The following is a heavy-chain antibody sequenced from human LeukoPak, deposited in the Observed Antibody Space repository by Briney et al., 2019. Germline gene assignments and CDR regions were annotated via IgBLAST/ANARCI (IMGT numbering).Heavy chain of an antibody. CDR1: GGTFSSYA. CDR2: IIPILGIA. Sequence: ASVKVSCKASGGTFSSYAISWVRQAPGQGLEWMGRIIPILGIANYAQKFQGRVTITADKSTSTAYMELSSLRSEDTAVYYCATQTYCGGDCYVYFDYWGQGTLVTVSS. D-gene: IGHD2-21*02. CDR3: ATQTYCGGDCYVYFDY. J-gene: IGHJ4*02. V-gene: IGHV1-69*04.